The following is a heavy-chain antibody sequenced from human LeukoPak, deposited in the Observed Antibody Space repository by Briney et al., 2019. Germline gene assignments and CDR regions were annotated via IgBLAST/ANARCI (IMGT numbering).Heavy chain of an antibody. Sequence: GGSLRLSCAASGFTFSSYWFHWVRQTPGKGLVWVSRINEDGSITNYADSVKGRFTISRDNSKNTLYLQMTTLRAEDTAVYSCAKAYVDTAMVFDYWGQGTLVTVSS. CDR1: GFTFSSYW. CDR2: INEDGSIT. J-gene: IGHJ4*02. D-gene: IGHD5-18*01. V-gene: IGHV3-74*01. CDR3: AKAYVDTAMVFDY.